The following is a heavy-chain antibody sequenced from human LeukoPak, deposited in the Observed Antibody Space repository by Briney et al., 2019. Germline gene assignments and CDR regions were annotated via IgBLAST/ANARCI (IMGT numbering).Heavy chain of an antibody. V-gene: IGHV4-4*07. CDR2: YYTSGST. CDR3: ARESKSYDGSGFYHDY. CDR1: GGSIRNYF. D-gene: IGHD3-22*01. Sequence: SETLSLTCSVSGGSIRNYFWSWIRQPAGKGMEGIGRYYTSGSTDYNPSLRSRVTMSVDTSRTQFSLKLTSMTAADTAVYYCARESKSYDGSGFYHDYWGQGTLVAVSS. J-gene: IGHJ4*02.